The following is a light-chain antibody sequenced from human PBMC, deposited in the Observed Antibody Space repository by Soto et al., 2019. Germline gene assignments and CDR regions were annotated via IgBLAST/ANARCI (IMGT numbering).Light chain of an antibody. J-gene: IGKJ1*01. V-gene: IGKV2-24*01. Sequence: DIVMTQTPLSSPVTLGQPASISCRSSQSVVHSDGNTYLSWLQQRPGQSLSLLIYTISNRFSGVPGRFSGSGAGTDFTLKISRVEAEDVGVYYCMQATRFPRRFGQGTKVEIK. CDR2: TIS. CDR1: QSVVHSDGNTY. CDR3: MQATRFPRR.